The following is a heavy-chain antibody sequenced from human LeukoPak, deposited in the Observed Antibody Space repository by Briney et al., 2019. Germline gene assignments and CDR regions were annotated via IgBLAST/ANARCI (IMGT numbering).Heavy chain of an antibody. J-gene: IGHJ4*02. D-gene: IGHD3-22*01. V-gene: IGHV3-43D*03. CDR1: GFTFDDYA. CDR2: ISWDGGST. Sequence: PGGSLRLSCAASGFTFDDYAMHLVRQAPGKGLEWVSLISWDGGSTYYADSVKGRFTISRDNSKNSLYLQMNSLRAEDTALYYCAKDGGSSGYYSYFDYWGQGTLVTVSS. CDR3: AKDGGSSGYYSYFDY.